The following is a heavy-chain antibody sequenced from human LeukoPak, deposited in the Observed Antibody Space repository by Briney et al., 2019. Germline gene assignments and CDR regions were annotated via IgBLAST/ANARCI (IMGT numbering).Heavy chain of an antibody. D-gene: IGHD6-19*01. CDR3: AIHPGIAVAASFDY. Sequence: GRSLRLSCAASGFTFSSYAMSWVRQAPGKGLEWVSAISGSGGSTYYADSAKGRFTISRDNSKNTLYLQMNSLRAEDTAVYYCAIHPGIAVAASFDYWGQGTLVTVSS. CDR2: ISGSGGST. CDR1: GFTFSSYA. V-gene: IGHV3-23*01. J-gene: IGHJ4*02.